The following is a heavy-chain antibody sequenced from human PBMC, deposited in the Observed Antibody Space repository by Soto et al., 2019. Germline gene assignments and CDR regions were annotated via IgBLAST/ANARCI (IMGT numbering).Heavy chain of an antibody. Sequence: QVQLQESGPGLVKPSETLSLTCTVSGDSISSYYWSWIRQSPVKGLEWIGYIYYSGSTNYNPSLKSRVTISVDTSKNQFSLKLSSVTAADTAVYYCARAFTTVTTNHFYFDYWGQGTLVTVSS. V-gene: IGHV4-59*01. CDR2: IYYSGST. CDR1: GDSISSYY. J-gene: IGHJ4*02. CDR3: ARAFTTVTTNHFYFDY. D-gene: IGHD4-17*01.